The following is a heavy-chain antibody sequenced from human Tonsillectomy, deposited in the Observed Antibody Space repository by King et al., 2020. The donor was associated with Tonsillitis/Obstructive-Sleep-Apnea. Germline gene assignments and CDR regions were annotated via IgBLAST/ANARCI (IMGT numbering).Heavy chain of an antibody. CDR1: RFTFSTYE. CDR3: ARAENFWSAPFGC. Sequence: VQLVESGGGFIQPGGSLRLSCAASRFTFSTYEMHWVRQAPGKGLEWVSYISSSGNTIYYADSVKGRFTISRDNAKNSLYLQMNSLRAEDTALYYCARAENFWSAPFGCWGQGTLVTVSS. CDR2: ISSSGNTI. V-gene: IGHV3-48*03. J-gene: IGHJ4*02. D-gene: IGHD3-3*01.